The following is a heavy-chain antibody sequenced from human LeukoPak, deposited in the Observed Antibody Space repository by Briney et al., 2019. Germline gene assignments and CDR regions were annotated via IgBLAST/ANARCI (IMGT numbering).Heavy chain of an antibody. Sequence: SSETLSHTCTVSGGSISSGDYYWRWIRQPPGKGLEWIGYIYYSGSTYYNPSLKSRVTISVDTSKDQFSLKLSSVTAADAAVYYCARDAPSPVRHIEYWGQGTLVTVSS. CDR2: IYYSGST. V-gene: IGHV4-30-4*02. CDR3: ARDAPSPVRHIEY. J-gene: IGHJ4*02. D-gene: IGHD4-11*01. CDR1: GGSISSGDYY.